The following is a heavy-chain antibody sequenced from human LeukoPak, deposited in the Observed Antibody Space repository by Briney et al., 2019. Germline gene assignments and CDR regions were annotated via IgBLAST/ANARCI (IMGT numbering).Heavy chain of an antibody. V-gene: IGHV1-69*04. Sequence: SVKVSCKASGGTFSSYAISWVRQAPGQGLEWMGRIIPILGIANYAQKFQGRVTITADKPTSTAYMELSSLRSEDTAVYYCARDSSGHIGYWGQGTLVTVSS. CDR2: IIPILGIA. D-gene: IGHD6-19*01. CDR1: GGTFSSYA. CDR3: ARDSSGHIGY. J-gene: IGHJ4*02.